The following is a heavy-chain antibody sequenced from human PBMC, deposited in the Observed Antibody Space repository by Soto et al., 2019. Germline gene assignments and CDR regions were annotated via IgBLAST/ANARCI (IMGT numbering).Heavy chain of an antibody. CDR1: GFTFSSYA. CDR3: AKEAGYSHGYDGMDV. V-gene: IGHV3-23*01. Sequence: GGSLILSCAASGFTFSSYAMSWVRQAPGKGLEWVSAISGSGGSSYFADSVKGRFTISRDNSKSTLYLQMNSLRADDTAVYYCAKEAGYSHGYDGMDVWGQGTTVTVSS. D-gene: IGHD5-18*01. CDR2: ISGSGGSS. J-gene: IGHJ6*02.